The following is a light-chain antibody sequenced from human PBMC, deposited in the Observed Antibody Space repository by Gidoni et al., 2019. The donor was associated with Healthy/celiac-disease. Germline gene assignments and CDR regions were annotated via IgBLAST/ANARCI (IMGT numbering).Light chain of an antibody. Sequence: SQSVLYSSNNKNYLAWYQQKPGQPPKLLIYWASTRESGVPDRFSGSGSGTDFTLTISSLQAEDVAVYYCQQYYSTPQTFGQGTKLEIK. J-gene: IGKJ2*01. CDR2: WAS. CDR3: QQYYSTPQT. V-gene: IGKV4-1*01. CDR1: QSVLYSSNNKNY.